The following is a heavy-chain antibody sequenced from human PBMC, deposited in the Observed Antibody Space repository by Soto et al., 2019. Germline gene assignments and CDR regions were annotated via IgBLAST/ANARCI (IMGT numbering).Heavy chain of an antibody. J-gene: IGHJ4*02. D-gene: IGHD1-26*01. CDR3: ARKQPIEGAYVFSRRYFDY. CDR2: INPSGGST. Sequence: ASVKVSCKASGYTFTSYYMHWVRQAPGQGLEWMGIINPSGGSTSYAQKFQGRVTMTRDTSTSTVYMELSSLRSEDTAVYYCARKQPIEGAYVFSRRYFDYWGRGPRVTVPS. V-gene: IGHV1-46*03. CDR1: GYTFTSYY.